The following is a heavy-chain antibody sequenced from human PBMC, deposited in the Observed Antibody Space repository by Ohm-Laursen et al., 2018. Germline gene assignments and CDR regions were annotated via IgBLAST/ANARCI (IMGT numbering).Heavy chain of an antibody. Sequence: SLRLSCAASGFSFSSYAMGWVRQAPGKGLEWVSTISDSGGGTYYADSVKGRFTISRDNSKNTLYLQMNSLRAEDTAVYYCAKERDVSTGYALQYWGQGTLVTVSS. J-gene: IGHJ1*01. D-gene: IGHD3-9*01. CDR1: GFSFSSYA. CDR3: AKERDVSTGYALQY. V-gene: IGHV3-23*01. CDR2: ISDSGGGT.